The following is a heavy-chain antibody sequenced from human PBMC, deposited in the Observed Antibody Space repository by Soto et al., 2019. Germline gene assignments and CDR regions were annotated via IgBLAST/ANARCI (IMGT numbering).Heavy chain of an antibody. CDR1: GYTFTSYA. D-gene: IGHD2-2*01. CDR3: ARDGVVVVPAAIDY. J-gene: IGHJ4*02. CDR2: INAGNGNT. Sequence: QVQLVQSGAEVKKPGASVKVSCKASGYTFTSYAMHWVRQAPGQRLEWMGWINAGNGNTKYSQKFQGRVTITRDTSASTAYMELSSLRSEDTAVYSCARDGVVVVPAAIDYWGQGTLVTVSS. V-gene: IGHV1-3*01.